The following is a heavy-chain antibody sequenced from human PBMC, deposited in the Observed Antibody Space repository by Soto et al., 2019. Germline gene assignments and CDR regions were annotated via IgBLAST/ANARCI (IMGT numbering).Heavy chain of an antibody. Sequence: SETLSLTCAVSGGSISSGGYSWSWIRQPPGKGLEWIGYIYHSGSTYYNPSLKSRVTISVDRSKNQFSLKVTSVTAADTAVYYCASGGSSNWFDPWGQGTLVTVSS. CDR2: IYHSGST. V-gene: IGHV4-30-2*01. CDR1: GGSISSGGYS. CDR3: ASGGSSNWFDP. J-gene: IGHJ5*02. D-gene: IGHD1-26*01.